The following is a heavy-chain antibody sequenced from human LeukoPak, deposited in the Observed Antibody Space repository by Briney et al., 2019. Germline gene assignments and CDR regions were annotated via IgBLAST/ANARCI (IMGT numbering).Heavy chain of an antibody. J-gene: IGHJ4*02. D-gene: IGHD3-22*01. CDR3: ARVSADYYDSSGYKELIFDY. Sequence: KPSETLSLTCTVSGGSISSYYWRWIRQPAGKGLECVGRLSRRGSTTYNPSLKSRVTMSVDTSKNQFSLKLSSVTAADTAVYYCARVSADYYDSSGYKELIFDYWGQGTLVTVSS. V-gene: IGHV4-4*07. CDR2: LSRRGST. CDR1: GGSISSYY.